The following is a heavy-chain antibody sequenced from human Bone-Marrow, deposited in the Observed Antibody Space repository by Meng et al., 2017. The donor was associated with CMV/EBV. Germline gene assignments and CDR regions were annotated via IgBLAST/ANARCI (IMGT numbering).Heavy chain of an antibody. Sequence: ASVKVTCKASGYTFTGYYMHWVRQAPGQGLEWMGWINPNSGGTNYAQKFQGRVTMTRDTSISTAYMELSRLRSEDTAVYYCARGGYYDFWCGYYTSPFDYWGQGTLVTVSS. D-gene: IGHD3-3*01. J-gene: IGHJ4*02. V-gene: IGHV1-2*02. CDR1: GYTFTGYY. CDR2: INPNSGGT. CDR3: ARGGYYDFWCGYYTSPFDY.